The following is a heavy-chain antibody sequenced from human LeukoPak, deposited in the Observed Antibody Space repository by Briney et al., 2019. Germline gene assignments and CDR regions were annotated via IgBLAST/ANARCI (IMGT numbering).Heavy chain of an antibody. J-gene: IGHJ4*02. Sequence: GGSLRLSCTASGFTFRSFGMHWVCQAPGKGLEWVALIWFDGGQKYYGDAVKGRFTISRDNSKKIVYLQMNSLRVEDTAVYYCARDGELIKGTFDYWGQGILVTVAS. CDR1: GFTFRSFG. CDR3: ARDGELIKGTFDY. D-gene: IGHD3-16*01. CDR2: IWFDGGQK. V-gene: IGHV3-33*01.